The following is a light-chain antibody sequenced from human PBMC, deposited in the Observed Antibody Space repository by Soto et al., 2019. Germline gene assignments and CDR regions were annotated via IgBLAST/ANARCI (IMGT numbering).Light chain of an antibody. CDR1: SRDVGIYNY. CDR2: DVT. J-gene: IGLJ2*01. V-gene: IGLV2-11*01. Sequence: QSVLTQPRSVSGSPGQSVTVSCTGTSRDVGIYNYVSWYQQRPGTAPKVMIYDVTKRPSGVPDRFSGSKSANTASLTISGLQAEYEADYYCCSYAGTYTLLFGGG. CDR3: CSYAGTYTLL.